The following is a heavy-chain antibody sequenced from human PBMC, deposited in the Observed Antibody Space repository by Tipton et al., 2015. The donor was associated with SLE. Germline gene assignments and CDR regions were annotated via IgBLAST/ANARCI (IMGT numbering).Heavy chain of an antibody. CDR3: ARSNYYDPSGHRYYYFDY. CDR1: GGSISNYY. J-gene: IGHJ4*02. D-gene: IGHD3-22*01. V-gene: IGHV4-59*08. Sequence: TLSLTCTVSGGSISNYYWNWIRQPPGKGLEWIGYIYYSGSTDYNPSLKSRLTISVDTSKNQFSLRLNSVTAADTAVYYCARSNYYDPSGHRYYYFDYWRQGTLVTVSS. CDR2: IYYSGST.